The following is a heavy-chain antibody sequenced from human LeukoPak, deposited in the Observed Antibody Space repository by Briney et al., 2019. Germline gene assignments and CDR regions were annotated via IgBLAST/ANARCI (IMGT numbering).Heavy chain of an antibody. CDR1: GGSISSYY. D-gene: IGHD3-10*01. J-gene: IGHJ5*02. Sequence: SSETLSLTCTVSGGSISSYYWSWIRQPAGKGLEWIGRIYTSGSTNYNPSLKSRVTISVDTSKNQFSLKLSSVTAADTAVYYCARDIGYYYGSGSRIRFDPWGQGTLVTVSS. V-gene: IGHV4-4*07. CDR3: ARDIGYYYGSGSRIRFDP. CDR2: IYTSGST.